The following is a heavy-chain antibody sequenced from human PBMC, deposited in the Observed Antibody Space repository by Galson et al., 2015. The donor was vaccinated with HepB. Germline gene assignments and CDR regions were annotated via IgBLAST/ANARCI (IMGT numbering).Heavy chain of an antibody. CDR2: ISSSSSYI. Sequence: SLRLSCAASGFTFSSYSMNWVRQAPGKGLEWVSSISSSSSYIYYADSVKGRFTISRDNAKNSLYLQMNSLRAEDTAVYYCARTFRGVPPRDGVAFDIWGQGTMVTVSS. D-gene: IGHD3-10*01. V-gene: IGHV3-21*01. CDR3: ARTFRGVPPRDGVAFDI. J-gene: IGHJ3*02. CDR1: GFTFSSYS.